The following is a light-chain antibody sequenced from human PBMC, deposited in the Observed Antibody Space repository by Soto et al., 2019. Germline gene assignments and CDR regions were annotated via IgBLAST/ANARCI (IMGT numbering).Light chain of an antibody. Sequence: EIVLTQSPGTLSLSPGERATLPCRASQSVKSSYLAWYQHKPGQAPRLLIYGTSSRATGIPDRFSDSGSGTDFTLTISRLEPEDFAVYYCQQYGSSITFGQGTRLEI. J-gene: IGKJ5*01. V-gene: IGKV3-20*01. CDR3: QQYGSSIT. CDR2: GTS. CDR1: QSVKSSY.